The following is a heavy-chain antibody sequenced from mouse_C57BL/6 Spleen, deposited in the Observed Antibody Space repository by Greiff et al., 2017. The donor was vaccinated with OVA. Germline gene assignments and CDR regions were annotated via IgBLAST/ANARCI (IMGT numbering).Heavy chain of an antibody. V-gene: IGHV5-15*01. CDR1: GFTFSDYG. CDR3: ARGLTGTGYFDV. J-gene: IGHJ1*03. D-gene: IGHD4-1*01. CDR2: ISNLAYSI. Sequence: EVHLVESGGGLVQPGGSLKLSCAASGFTFSDYGMAWVRQAPRKGPEWVAFISNLAYSIYYADTVTGRFTISRENAKNTLYLEMSSLRSEDTAMYYCARGLTGTGYFDVWGTGTTVTVSS.